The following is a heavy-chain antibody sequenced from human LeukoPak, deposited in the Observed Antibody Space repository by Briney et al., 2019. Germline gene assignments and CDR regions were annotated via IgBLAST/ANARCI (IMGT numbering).Heavy chain of an antibody. J-gene: IGHJ4*02. CDR2: ISSSSSYI. D-gene: IGHD5-18*01. CDR1: GFTFSSYS. V-gene: IGHV3-21*01. CDR3: ASGKRGYSYGFDY. Sequence: GGSLRLSCAASGFTFSSYSMNWVRQAPGKGLEWVSSISSSSSYIYYADSVKGRFTISRDNAKDSLYLQMNSLRAEDTAVYYCASGKRGYSYGFDYWGQGTLVTVSS.